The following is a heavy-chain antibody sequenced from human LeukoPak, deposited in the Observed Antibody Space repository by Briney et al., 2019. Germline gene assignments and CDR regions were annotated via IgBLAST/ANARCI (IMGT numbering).Heavy chain of an antibody. CDR2: IYYSGST. CDR3: ARQDPTSGGAFDI. V-gene: IGHV4-39*01. D-gene: IGHD2/OR15-2a*01. CDR1: GGSISSSSYY. J-gene: IGHJ3*02. Sequence: NPSETLSLTCTVSGGSISSSSYYWGWIRQPPGEGLEWIGSIYYSGSTYYNPSLKSRVTISVDTSKNQFSLKLSSVTAADTAVYYCARQDPTSGGAFDIWGQGTMVTVSS.